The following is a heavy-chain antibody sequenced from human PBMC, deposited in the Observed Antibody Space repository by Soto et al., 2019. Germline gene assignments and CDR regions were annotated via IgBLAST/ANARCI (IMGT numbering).Heavy chain of an antibody. CDR3: AREDIVVVVAATPYYYGMDV. CDR1: GFTFSSYG. Sequence: QVQLVESGGGVVQAGRSLRLSCAASGFTFSSYGMHWVRQAPGKGLEWVAVIWYDGSNKYYADSVKGRFTISRDNSKNTLYLQMNSLRAEDTAVYYCAREDIVVVVAATPYYYGMDVWGQGTTVTVSS. D-gene: IGHD2-15*01. J-gene: IGHJ6*02. CDR2: IWYDGSNK. V-gene: IGHV3-33*01.